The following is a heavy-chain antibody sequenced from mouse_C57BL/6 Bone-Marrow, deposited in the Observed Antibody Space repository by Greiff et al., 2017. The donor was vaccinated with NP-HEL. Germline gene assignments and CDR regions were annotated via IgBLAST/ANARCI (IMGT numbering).Heavy chain of an antibody. V-gene: IGHV5-6*01. J-gene: IGHJ3*01. CDR1: GFTFSSYG. CDR2: ISSGGSYT. D-gene: IGHD2-4*01. CDR3: ASPYDYDVAWFAY. Sequence: EVKVVESGGDLVKPGGSLKLSCAASGFTFSSYGMSWVRPTPDKRLEWVATISSGGSYTYYPDSVKGRFTISRDNAKNTLYLQMSSLKSEDTAMYYCASPYDYDVAWFAYWGQGTLVTVSA.